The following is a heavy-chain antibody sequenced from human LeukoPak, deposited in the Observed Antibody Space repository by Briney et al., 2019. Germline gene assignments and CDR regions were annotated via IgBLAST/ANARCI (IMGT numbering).Heavy chain of an antibody. Sequence: SETLSLTCTVSGDSTSSYYWGWVRQPPGKGLEWIGSIYYSGSTYYNPSLKSRVTISVDTSKNQFSLKLNSVTAADTAVYYCARLLAAANTDYFDCWGQGTLVTVSS. V-gene: IGHV4-39*01. J-gene: IGHJ4*02. CDR2: IYYSGST. CDR3: ARLLAAANTDYFDC. CDR1: GDSTSSYY. D-gene: IGHD6-13*01.